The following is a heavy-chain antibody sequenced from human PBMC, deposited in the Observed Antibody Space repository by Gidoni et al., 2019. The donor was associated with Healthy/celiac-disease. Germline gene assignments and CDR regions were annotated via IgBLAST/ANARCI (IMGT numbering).Heavy chain of an antibody. J-gene: IGHJ4*02. V-gene: IGHV3-74*01. Sequence: EVQLVESGGGLVQPGGSLRLPCAASGFTFSRYWMHWVRQAPGTGLVWVSRINSDGSSTSYADSVKGRFTISRDNAKNTLYLQMNSLRAEDTAVYYCARYIVVVPAAIDRYFDYWGQGTLVTVSS. CDR3: ARYIVVVPAAIDRYFDY. D-gene: IGHD2-2*01. CDR1: GFTFSRYW. CDR2: INSDGSST.